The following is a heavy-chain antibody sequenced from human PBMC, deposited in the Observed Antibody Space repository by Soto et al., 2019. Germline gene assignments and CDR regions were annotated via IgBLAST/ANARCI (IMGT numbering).Heavy chain of an antibody. CDR1: GFTFSSYG. CDR2: IWYDGSNK. J-gene: IGHJ4*02. D-gene: IGHD3-22*01. V-gene: IGHV3-33*01. CDR3: ARANYYDSSGYLDY. Sequence: QVQLVESGGGVVQPGRSLRLSCAASGFTFSSYGMHWVRQAPGKGLEWVAVIWYDGSNKYYADSVKGRFTISRDNSKNTLYLQMNSLRAEDTAVYSCARANYYDSSGYLDYWGQGTLVTVSS.